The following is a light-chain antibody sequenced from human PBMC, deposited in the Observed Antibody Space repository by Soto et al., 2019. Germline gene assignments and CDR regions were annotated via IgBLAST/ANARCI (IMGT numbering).Light chain of an antibody. CDR3: QQYYTYPQT. Sequence: AIQMTQSPSSLSASIGDRVTITCRASQAISSYLAWYQQKPGTAPKLLIYAASTLQSGVPSRFSGSGSGTDFSLTISCLQSEDFATYYCQQYYTYPQTFGQGTKVDI. CDR2: AAS. J-gene: IGKJ1*01. CDR1: QAISSY. V-gene: IGKV1-8*01.